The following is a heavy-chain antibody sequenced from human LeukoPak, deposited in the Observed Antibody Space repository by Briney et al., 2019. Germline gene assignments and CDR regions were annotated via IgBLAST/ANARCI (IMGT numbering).Heavy chain of an antibody. J-gene: IGHJ4*02. CDR2: ISAYNGNT. V-gene: IGHV1-18*01. Sequence: ASVKVSCKASGYTFTSYGISWVRQAPGQGLEWMGWISAYNGNTNYAQKLQGRVTMTTDTSTSTAYMELRSLRSDDTAVYYCARSALGRPDYDFDYWGQGTLVTVSS. CDR3: ARSALGRPDYDFDY. CDR1: GYTFTSYG. D-gene: IGHD4-17*01.